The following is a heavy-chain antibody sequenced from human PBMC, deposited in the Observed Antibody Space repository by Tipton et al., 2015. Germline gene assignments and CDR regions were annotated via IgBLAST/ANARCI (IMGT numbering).Heavy chain of an antibody. CDR3: ARVRGAARADY. CDR1: GGSFSGYY. Sequence: AGLVKPSETLSVTCGVYGGSFSGYYWSWIRQPPGKGRESIGSIYYSGNPYYNPSLKRRVTVSVDTSKNQFSQKLSPVTAAETAVYYCARVRGAARADYWGQGTLVTVSS. J-gene: IGHJ4*02. V-gene: IGHV4-34*01. D-gene: IGHD6-6*01. CDR2: IYYSGNP.